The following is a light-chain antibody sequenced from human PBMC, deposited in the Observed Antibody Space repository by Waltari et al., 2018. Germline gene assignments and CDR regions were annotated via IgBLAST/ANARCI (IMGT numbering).Light chain of an antibody. V-gene: IGKV3-20*01. CDR1: QSVGRA. CDR2: DTS. CDR3: QKYERLPAT. Sequence: LSPGERATLSCRASQSVGRALVWYQQKPGQAPRLLIYDTSTRAAGTPDRFSGSGFGTDFSLTISRLEPEDFAVYYCQKYERLPATFGQGTKVEIK. J-gene: IGKJ1*01.